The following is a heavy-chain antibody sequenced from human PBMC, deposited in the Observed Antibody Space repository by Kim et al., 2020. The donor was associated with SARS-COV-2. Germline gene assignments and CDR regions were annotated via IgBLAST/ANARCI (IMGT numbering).Heavy chain of an antibody. D-gene: IGHD6-13*01. CDR3: ARLTAAAGYAFDI. J-gene: IGHJ3*02. V-gene: IGHV4-59*01. Sequence: YNPTLKRRVTISVDTSKNQFSLKLGSVTAADTAVYYCARLTAAAGYAFDIWGQGTMVTVSS.